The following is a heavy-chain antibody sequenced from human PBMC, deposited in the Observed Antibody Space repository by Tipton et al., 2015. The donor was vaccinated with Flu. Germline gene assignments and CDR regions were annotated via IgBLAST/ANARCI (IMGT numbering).Heavy chain of an antibody. CDR2: IYPGDSDT. J-gene: IGHJ4*02. D-gene: IGHD6-13*01. V-gene: IGHV5-51*01. CDR1: GYSFINYW. Sequence: QLVQSGAEVEKPGESLKISCKASGYSFINYWIGWVRQMPGKGLEWMGIIYPGDSDTRYSPSFQGQVTISADKSINTAYLQWGSLKASDTAMYYCARLGSSNWYVGGYWGQGTLVTVSS. CDR3: ARLGSSNWYVGGY.